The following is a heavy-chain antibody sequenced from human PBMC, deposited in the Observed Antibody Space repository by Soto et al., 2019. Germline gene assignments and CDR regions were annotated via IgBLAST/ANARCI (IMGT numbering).Heavy chain of an antibody. CDR3: ARIRGDAYIPVAGTSDY. D-gene: IGHD6-19*01. V-gene: IGHV3-21*01. Sequence: EVQLVESGGGLVKPGGSLRLSCAASGFTFSCYTMNWVRQAPGKGLEWVSSISSSSSYIYYADSVKGRFTISRDNAKNSLYLQMNSLRAEDTAVYYRARIRGDAYIPVAGTSDYWGQGTLVTVSS. J-gene: IGHJ4*02. CDR1: GFTFSCYT. CDR2: ISSSSSYI.